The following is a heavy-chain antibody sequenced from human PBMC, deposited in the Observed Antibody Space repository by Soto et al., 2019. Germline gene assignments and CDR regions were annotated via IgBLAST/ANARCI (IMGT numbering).Heavy chain of an antibody. Sequence: GGSLRLSCAASGFTFSSYAMSWVRQAPGKGLEWVSAISGSGGSTYYADSVKGRFTISRDNSKNTLYLQMNSLRAEDTAVYYCAKGVEVLRFLEWLPADYYYMDVWGKGTTVTVSS. CDR3: AKGVEVLRFLEWLPADYYYMDV. CDR2: ISGSGGST. D-gene: IGHD3-3*01. V-gene: IGHV3-23*01. J-gene: IGHJ6*03. CDR1: GFTFSSYA.